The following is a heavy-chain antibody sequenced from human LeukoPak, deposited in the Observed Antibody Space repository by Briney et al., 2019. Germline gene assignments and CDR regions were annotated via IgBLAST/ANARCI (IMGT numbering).Heavy chain of an antibody. CDR3: VACASASCYGDRFDP. CDR2: ISATDGST. Sequence: SGGSLRLSCAASGFTFASHAMTWVRQAPGKGLEWVSSISATDGSTYYADSVRGRFTISRDNSKNTLFLQMSSLGAEDTALYYCVACASASCYGDRFDPWGQGTLVTVSS. V-gene: IGHV3-23*01. CDR1: GFTFASHA. D-gene: IGHD2-2*01. J-gene: IGHJ5*02.